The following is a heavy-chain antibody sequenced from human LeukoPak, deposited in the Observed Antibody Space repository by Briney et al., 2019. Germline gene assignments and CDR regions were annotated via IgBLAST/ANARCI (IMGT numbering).Heavy chain of an antibody. CDR2: INHSGST. CDR1: GGSFSGYY. V-gene: IGHV4-34*01. J-gene: IGHJ3*02. Sequence: SETLSLTCAVYGGSFSGYYWSWIRQPPGKGLKWMGEINHSGSTHYNPSLKTRVTISVDTSKNQFSLKLSSVTAADTAVYYCATTSGWPVDAFDIWGQGTMVTVSS. CDR3: ATTSGWPVDAFDI. D-gene: IGHD6-19*01.